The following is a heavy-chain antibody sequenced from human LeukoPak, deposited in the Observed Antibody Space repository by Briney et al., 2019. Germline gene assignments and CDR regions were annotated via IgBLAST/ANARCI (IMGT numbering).Heavy chain of an antibody. CDR1: GGTFSSYA. D-gene: IGHD2-2*01. J-gene: IGHJ5*02. Sequence: SVKVSCKASGGTFSSYAISWVRRAPGQGLEWMGGIIPIFGTANYAQKFQGRVTITADESTSTAYMELSSLRSEDTAAYYCATSRGCSSTSCYVRFDPWGQGTLVTVSS. CDR2: IIPIFGTA. V-gene: IGHV1-69*01. CDR3: ATSRGCSSTSCYVRFDP.